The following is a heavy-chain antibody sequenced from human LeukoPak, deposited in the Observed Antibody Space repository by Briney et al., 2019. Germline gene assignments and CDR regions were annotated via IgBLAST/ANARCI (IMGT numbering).Heavy chain of an antibody. CDR3: ARGAAVTPRSADHIPWGY. CDR2: INPTSDTT. Sequence: ASVKVSCKASGYTFTDYYIHWVRQPPGQGLEWMGWINPTSDTTNSSPKFEGRVTMTRDTSITTVYMQLSRLTSDDTAVYYCARGAAVTPRSADHIPWGYWGQGTLVTVSS. CDR1: GYTFTDYY. D-gene: IGHD2-21*02. V-gene: IGHV1-2*02. J-gene: IGHJ4*02.